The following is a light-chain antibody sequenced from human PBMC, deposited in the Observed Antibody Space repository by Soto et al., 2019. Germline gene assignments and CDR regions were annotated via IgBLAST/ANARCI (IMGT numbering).Light chain of an antibody. CDR3: QVYINSGDHSGV. V-gene: IGLV3-21*04. CDR2: SDS. Sequence: VLTQPPSVSVAPGKTATITCGGTNIGGKSVHWYQQKPGQAPVLVIYSDSNRPSGIPDRFSGSNSGNTATLTISSVEAGDEADYYCQVYINSGDHSGVFGGGTQLTVL. J-gene: IGLJ3*02. CDR1: NIGGKS.